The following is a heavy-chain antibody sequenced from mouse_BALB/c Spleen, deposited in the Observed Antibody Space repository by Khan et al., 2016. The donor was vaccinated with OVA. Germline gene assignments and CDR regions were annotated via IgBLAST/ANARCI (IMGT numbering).Heavy chain of an antibody. D-gene: IGHD2-4*01. CDR1: GFNIKDTY. CDR2: IDPANGYT. Sequence: VQLKQSGAELVKPGASVKLSCTTSGFNIKDTYIHWVKQRSEQGLVWIGRIDPANGYTKFDPRFRGKVTITTDTSSNTAYLQLSSLTSEDTAVYYCARITYYDVSYLGQGTLVTVSS. V-gene: IGHV14-3*02. J-gene: IGHJ3*01. CDR3: ARITYYDVSY.